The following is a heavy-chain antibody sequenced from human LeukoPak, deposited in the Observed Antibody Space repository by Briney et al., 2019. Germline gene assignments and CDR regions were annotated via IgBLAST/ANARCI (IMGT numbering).Heavy chain of an antibody. Sequence: SETLSLTCTVSGGSISSYYWSWIRQPPGKGLEWIGYIYHSGSTNYNPSLKSRVTISVDTSKNQFSLKLSSVTAADTAVYYCARILRPEDAFDIWGQGTTVTVSS. CDR3: ARILRPEDAFDI. D-gene: IGHD2-8*01. V-gene: IGHV4-59*08. CDR1: GGSISSYY. J-gene: IGHJ3*02. CDR2: IYHSGST.